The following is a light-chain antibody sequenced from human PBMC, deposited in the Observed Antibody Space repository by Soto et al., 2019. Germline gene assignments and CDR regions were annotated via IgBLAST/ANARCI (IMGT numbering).Light chain of an antibody. V-gene: IGKV3-15*01. CDR3: QQYNNWPPYT. CDR2: GAS. Sequence: ETVMTQSPATLSVSPGERATLSCRASQTIANNLAWYQQRPGQAPRLLIYGASTRATGIPARFSGSGSXXXXXXXXXXLXXXXXAVYXCQQYNNWPPYTFGQGTKLEIK. CDR1: QTIANN. J-gene: IGKJ2*01.